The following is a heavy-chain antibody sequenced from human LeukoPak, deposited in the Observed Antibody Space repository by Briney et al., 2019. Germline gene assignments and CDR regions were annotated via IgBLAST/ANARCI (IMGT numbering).Heavy chain of an antibody. CDR3: ATGYCSGDCFTLFDY. D-gene: IGHD2-21*02. Sequence: ASVKVSCKSSGYMLSGYYMHWVRQAPGQGLEWMGWINPNSGGTNYAQKFQGRVTMTRDTSISTAYMELSSLRSDDTAVYYCATGYCSGDCFTLFDYWGQGTLVTVSS. V-gene: IGHV1-2*02. CDR2: INPNSGGT. CDR1: GYMLSGYY. J-gene: IGHJ4*02.